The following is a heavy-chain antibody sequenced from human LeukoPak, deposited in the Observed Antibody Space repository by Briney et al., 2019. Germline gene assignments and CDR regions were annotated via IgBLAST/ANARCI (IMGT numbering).Heavy chain of an antibody. J-gene: IGHJ4*02. CDR3: ARGEYYYDGGY. CDR1: GFTFGNYA. D-gene: IGHD3-22*01. V-gene: IGHV3-7*04. Sequence: GGSLRLSCAASGFTFGNYAMSWVRQAPGKGLEWVANIKQDGSEKYYVDSVRGRFTISRDNAKNSLYLQMESLRAEDTAVYYCARGEYYYDGGYWGQGTLVTVSS. CDR2: IKQDGSEK.